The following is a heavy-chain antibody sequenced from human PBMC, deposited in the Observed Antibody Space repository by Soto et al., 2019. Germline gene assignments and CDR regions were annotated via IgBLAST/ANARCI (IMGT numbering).Heavy chain of an antibody. V-gene: IGHV4-39*01. CDR2: IYYSGST. Sequence: SETLSLTCTVSGGSISGSSYYWGWIRQPPGKGLEWIGSIYYSGSTYYNPSLKSRVTISVDTSKNQFSLKLSSVTAADTAVYYCARLERRAFMDVWGKGTTVTVST. D-gene: IGHD6-25*01. CDR1: GGSISGSSYY. J-gene: IGHJ6*04. CDR3: ARLERRAFMDV.